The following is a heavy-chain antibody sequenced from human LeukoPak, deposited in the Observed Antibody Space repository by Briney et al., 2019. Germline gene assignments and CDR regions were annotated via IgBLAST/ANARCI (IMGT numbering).Heavy chain of an antibody. CDR1: GYSFTGYY. CDR2: INPASGAS. Sequence: ASVEVSCKASGYSFTGYYVQWVRQAPGQGLEWVAWINPASGASHYAQKFQGRVTVTRDTSISTAYMELSSLRSDDTAVFYCARSISGYTLDYWGQGTLVTVPS. J-gene: IGHJ4*02. D-gene: IGHD3-22*01. V-gene: IGHV1-2*02. CDR3: ARSISGYTLDY.